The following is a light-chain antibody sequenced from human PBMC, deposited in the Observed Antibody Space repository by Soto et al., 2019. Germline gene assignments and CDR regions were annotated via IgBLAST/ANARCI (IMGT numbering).Light chain of an antibody. CDR2: DVS. CDR3: SSYTSSSTLYV. J-gene: IGLJ1*01. V-gene: IGLV2-14*01. Sequence: QCARTQPASVSGAAGESTTISCTGTNSDVGGYNYVSWYQQHPGKAPKLMIYDVSNRPSGVSNRFSGSKSGNTASLTISGLQAEDEDDYYCSSYTSSSTLYVFGTGIKVTVL. CDR1: NSDVGGYNY.